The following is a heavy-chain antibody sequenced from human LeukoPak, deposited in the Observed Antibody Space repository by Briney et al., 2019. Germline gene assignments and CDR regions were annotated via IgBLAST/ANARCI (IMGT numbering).Heavy chain of an antibody. V-gene: IGHV4-59*01. CDR1: GRSISSYY. Sequence: WETLSLTCIVCGRSISSYYCSWIRQPPGKGREWVGHIYYRGSTNYNPSLKSANTISVDTSNNQVSLKRSSVTAADTAVYYCARNPGYYYGSGRKRGSPYYYYYYMDVWGKGTTVTVSS. CDR3: ARNPGYYYGSGRKRGSPYYYYYYMDV. J-gene: IGHJ6*03. CDR2: IYYRGST. D-gene: IGHD3-10*01.